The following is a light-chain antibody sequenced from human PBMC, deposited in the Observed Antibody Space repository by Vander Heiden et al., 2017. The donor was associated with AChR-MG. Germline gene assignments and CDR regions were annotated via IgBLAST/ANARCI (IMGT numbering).Light chain of an antibody. CDR2: EDN. CDR3: QSYGDTNHGV. Sequence: NFVLTHPHPVSESPRKTVTTDRTRSGGTIASNYDQWYQQRPGRAPTTVIFEDNHRPSGVPDRFSGSIDSSSNSASLIISGLKAEDEADYCSQSYGDTNHGVFGGGTKLTVL. CDR1: GGTIASNY. V-gene: IGLV6-57*03. J-gene: IGLJ2*01.